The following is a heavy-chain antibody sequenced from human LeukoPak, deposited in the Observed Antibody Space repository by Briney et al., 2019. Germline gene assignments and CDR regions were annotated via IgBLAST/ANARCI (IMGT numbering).Heavy chain of an antibody. CDR2: IYSGGST. J-gene: IGHJ3*02. CDR1: GFTVSSNY. V-gene: IGHV3-53*01. D-gene: IGHD6-13*01. CDR3: ARVGRARAAAGFGAFDI. Sequence: GGSLRLSCAASGFTVSSNYMSWVRQAPGKGLEWVSVIYSGGSTYYADSVKGRFTISRDNSKNTLYLQMNSLRAEDTAVYYCARVGRARAAAGFGAFDIWGQGTVVTVSS.